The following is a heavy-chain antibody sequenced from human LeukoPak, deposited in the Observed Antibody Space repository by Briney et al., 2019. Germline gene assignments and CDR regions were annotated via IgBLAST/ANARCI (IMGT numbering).Heavy chain of an antibody. Sequence: GGSLRLSCSASGFTFSSYAMHWVRQAPGKGLEYVSAISSNGGSTYYADSVKGRFTISRDNSKNTLYLQMNSLRAEDTAVYYCVKPLNYYDSSGYPLYFDYWGQGTLVTVSS. D-gene: IGHD3-22*01. V-gene: IGHV3-64D*06. J-gene: IGHJ4*02. CDR3: VKPLNYYDSSGYPLYFDY. CDR1: GFTFSSYA. CDR2: ISSNGGST.